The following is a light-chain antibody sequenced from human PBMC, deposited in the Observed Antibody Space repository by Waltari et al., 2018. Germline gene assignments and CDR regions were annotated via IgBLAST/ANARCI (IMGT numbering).Light chain of an antibody. CDR3: QKYERLPAT. J-gene: IGKJ1*01. V-gene: IGKV3-20*01. Sequence: EIVLTQSPGPPSLSPGERGTLSCRAIQSVSRFLAWYQQKPGQAPRLRIHGASTRGTGIPDRFSGSGSGTDFSLTISRLEPEDFAVYYCQKYERLPATFGQGTKVEIK. CDR2: GAS. CDR1: QSVSRF.